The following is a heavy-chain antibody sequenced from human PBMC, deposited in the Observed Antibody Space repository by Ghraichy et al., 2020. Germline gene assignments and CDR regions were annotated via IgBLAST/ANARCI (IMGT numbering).Heavy chain of an antibody. CDR3: ARDIIAARPGPEYYYGMDV. D-gene: IGHD6-6*01. CDR1: GFTFSSYW. V-gene: IGHV3-74*01. CDR2: INSDGSST. J-gene: IGHJ6*02. Sequence: GGSLRLSCAASGFTFSSYWMHWVRQAPGKGLVWVSRINSDGSSTSYADSVKGRFTISRDNAKNTLYLQMNSLRAEDTAVYYCARDIIAARPGPEYYYGMDVWGQGTTVTVSS.